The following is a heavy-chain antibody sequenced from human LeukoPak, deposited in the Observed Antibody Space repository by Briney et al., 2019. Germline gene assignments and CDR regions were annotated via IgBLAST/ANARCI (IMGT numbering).Heavy chain of an antibody. CDR3: ARASGSYWWFDS. D-gene: IGHD1-26*01. J-gene: IGHJ5*01. V-gene: IGHV1-2*02. CDR1: GYTFTDYY. CDR2: VDPNSGGT. Sequence: ASVKVSCKASGYTFTDYYLHWVRQTPGQGLEWMGCVDPNSGGTNYAQKFQGSVTMTRDTSISTAYMELNRLRSDDTAVYYCARASGSYWWFDSWGQGTLVTVSS.